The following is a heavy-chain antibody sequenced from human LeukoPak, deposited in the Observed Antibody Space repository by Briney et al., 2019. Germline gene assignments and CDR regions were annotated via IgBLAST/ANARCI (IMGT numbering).Heavy chain of an antibody. D-gene: IGHD5-24*01. CDR1: GYTFTVYY. V-gene: IGHV1-2*02. CDR3: ARGPGDGYYTERAFDI. CDR2: INPNSGGT. J-gene: IGHJ3*02. Sequence: ASVKVSCKASGYTFTVYYMHWVRQAPGQGLEWMGWINPNSGGTNYAQKFQGRVTMTRDTSISTAYMELSRLRPDDTAVYYCARGPGDGYYTERAFDIWGQGTMVTVSS.